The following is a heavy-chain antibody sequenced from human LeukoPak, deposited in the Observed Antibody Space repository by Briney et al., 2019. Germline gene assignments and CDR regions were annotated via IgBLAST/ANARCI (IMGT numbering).Heavy chain of an antibody. CDR2: IYHSGST. Sequence: SETLSLTCTVSGGSVSSNYYWGWIRQPPGKGLEWIGSIYHSGSTYYNPSLRSRVTISVDTSKNQFSLKVNSVTAADTAVYYCAGKYYYDSSGYFYVDYWGQGTLVTVSS. CDR1: GGSVSSNYY. CDR3: AGKYYYDSSGYFYVDY. D-gene: IGHD3-22*01. J-gene: IGHJ4*02. V-gene: IGHV4-38-2*02.